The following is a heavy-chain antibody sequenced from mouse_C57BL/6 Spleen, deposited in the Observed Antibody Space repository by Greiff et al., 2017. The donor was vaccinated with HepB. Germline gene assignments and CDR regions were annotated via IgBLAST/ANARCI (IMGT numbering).Heavy chain of an antibody. J-gene: IGHJ4*01. Sequence: VQLQQSGPELVKPGASVKISCKASGYAFSSSWMPWVMQSPGKGLEWIGRIYPGVGDTNYNGKFKGKATLTADKSSSTAYMQLSSLTSEDSAVYFCASLITTVVADAMDYWGQGTSVTVSS. V-gene: IGHV1-82*01. CDR1: GYAFSSSW. CDR3: ASLITTVVADAMDY. D-gene: IGHD1-1*01. CDR2: IYPGVGDT.